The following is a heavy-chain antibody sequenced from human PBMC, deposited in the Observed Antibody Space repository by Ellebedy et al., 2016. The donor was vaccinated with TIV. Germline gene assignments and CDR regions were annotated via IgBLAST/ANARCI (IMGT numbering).Heavy chain of an antibody. Sequence: SETLSLTXTVSGGSISSGDYYWSWIRQPPGKGLEWIGYIYYSGSTYYNPSLKSRVTISVDTSKNQFSLKLSSVTAADTAVYYCARAEAGSGYFGPSNYYGMDVWGQGTTVTVSS. CDR1: GGSISSGDYY. V-gene: IGHV4-30-4*01. D-gene: IGHD3-22*01. J-gene: IGHJ6*02. CDR2: IYYSGST. CDR3: ARAEAGSGYFGPSNYYGMDV.